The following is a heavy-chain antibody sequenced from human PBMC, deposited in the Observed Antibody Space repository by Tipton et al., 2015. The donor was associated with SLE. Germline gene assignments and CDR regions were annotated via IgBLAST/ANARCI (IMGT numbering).Heavy chain of an antibody. J-gene: IGHJ3*02. CDR1: GGSISSSSYY. D-gene: IGHD5-18*01. CDR2: IYYSGST. CDR3: ARPDTAMVSRAFDI. V-gene: IGHV4-39*01. Sequence: TLSLTCTVSGGSISSSSYYWGWIRQPPGKGLEWIGGIYYSGSTYYNPSLKSRVTISVDTSKNQFSLKLSSVTAADTAVYYCARPDTAMVSRAFDIWGQGTMVTVSS.